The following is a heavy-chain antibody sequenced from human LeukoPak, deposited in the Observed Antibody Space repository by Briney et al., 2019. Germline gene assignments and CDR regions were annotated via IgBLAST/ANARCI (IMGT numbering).Heavy chain of an antibody. CDR2: INPTGGST. V-gene: IGHV1-46*01. Sequence: GASVKVSCKASGYTFTSYYMHWVRQAPGQGLEWMGLINPTGGSTGYAQKFQGRVTMTRDMSTSTDYMELSSLRSEDTAVYYCARDSYYSSSSLGFDYWGQGTLVTVSS. D-gene: IGHD6-6*01. CDR1: GYTFTSYY. J-gene: IGHJ4*02. CDR3: ARDSYYSSSSLGFDY.